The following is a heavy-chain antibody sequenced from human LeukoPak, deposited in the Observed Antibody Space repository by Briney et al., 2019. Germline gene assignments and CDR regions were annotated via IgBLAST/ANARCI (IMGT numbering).Heavy chain of an antibody. V-gene: IGHV3-30*18. CDR3: AKDPRTTVTTGYFDY. CDR2: ISYGGSNK. J-gene: IGHJ4*02. CDR1: GFTFSSYG. D-gene: IGHD4-17*01. Sequence: GGSLRLSCAASGFTFSSYGMHWVRQAPGKGLEWVAVISYGGSNKYYADSVKGRFTISRDNSKNTLYLQMNSLRAEDTAVYYCAKDPRTTVTTGYFDYWGQGTLVTVSS.